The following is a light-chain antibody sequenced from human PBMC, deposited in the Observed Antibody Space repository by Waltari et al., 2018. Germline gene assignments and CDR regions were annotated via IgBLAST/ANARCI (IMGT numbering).Light chain of an antibody. V-gene: IGLV1-44*01. Sequence: QSVLTQPPSTSGTPRPTVTSSCSGRSSNTRPNPLPWYQQFPGTAPKVLVFANYHRPSGVPNRFSASKSGTSASLVISGLQSEDEGDYFCAAWDDSLIGRVFGGGTTLTVL. J-gene: IGLJ3*02. CDR3: AAWDDSLIGRV. CDR2: ANY. CDR1: SSNTRPNP.